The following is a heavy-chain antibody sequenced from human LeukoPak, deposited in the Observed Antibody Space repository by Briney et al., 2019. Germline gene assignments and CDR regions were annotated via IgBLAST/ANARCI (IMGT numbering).Heavy chain of an antibody. CDR2: ISFDGSNK. D-gene: IGHD3-10*01. J-gene: IGHJ6*02. CDR1: GFPFSVYE. Sequence: GGSLRLSCAASGFPFSVYEMNWVRQAPGKGLEWVAVISFDGSNKYYAESVKGRFTISRDNSKNTLYLQMSSLRAEDTAVYFCAKVERMGSVRFSYTMDVWGQGTTVTVSS. CDR3: AKVERMGSVRFSYTMDV. V-gene: IGHV3-30*18.